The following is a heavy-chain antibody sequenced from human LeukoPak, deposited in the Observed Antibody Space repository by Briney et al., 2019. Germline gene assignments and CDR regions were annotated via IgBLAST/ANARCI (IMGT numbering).Heavy chain of an antibody. CDR3: ARDCSGGSCFNP. CDR2: INPSGGST. V-gene: IGHV1-46*01. Sequence: ASVKVSCKASGYTFTSYDINWVRQAPGQGLEWLGIINPSGGSTSYAQKFQGRVTMTRDTSTSTVYMELSSLRSEDTAVYYCARDCSGGSCFNPWGQGTLVTVSS. CDR1: GYTFTSYD. D-gene: IGHD2-15*01. J-gene: IGHJ5*02.